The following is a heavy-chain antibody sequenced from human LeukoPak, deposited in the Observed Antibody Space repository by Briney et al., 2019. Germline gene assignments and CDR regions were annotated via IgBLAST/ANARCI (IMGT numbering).Heavy chain of an antibody. Sequence: GGSLRLSCAASGFTFSSYSMNWVRQAPGKGLEWVSYISSSSSTIYYADSVKGRFTISRDNSKNTLYLQMNSLRAEDTAVYYCAKTPTFIAGTYYFDYWGQGTLVTVSS. CDR2: ISSSSSTI. CDR3: AKTPTFIAGTYYFDY. CDR1: GFTFSSYS. J-gene: IGHJ4*02. D-gene: IGHD6-13*01. V-gene: IGHV3-48*01.